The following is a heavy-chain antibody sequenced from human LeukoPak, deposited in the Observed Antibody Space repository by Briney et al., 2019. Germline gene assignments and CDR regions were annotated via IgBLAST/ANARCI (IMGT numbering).Heavy chain of an antibody. Sequence: GASVTVSCKASGYTFTGYYMHWVRQAPGQGLEWMGWINPNSGGTNYAQKFQGRVTMTRDTSISPAYMELSRLRSDDTAVYYWGRDEGIAAVGTCLCYFVLWGGGTRVPVSS. J-gene: IGHJ2*01. CDR2: INPNSGGT. D-gene: IGHD6-13*01. V-gene: IGHV1-2*02. CDR1: GYTFTGYY. CDR3: GRDEGIAAVGTCLCYFVL.